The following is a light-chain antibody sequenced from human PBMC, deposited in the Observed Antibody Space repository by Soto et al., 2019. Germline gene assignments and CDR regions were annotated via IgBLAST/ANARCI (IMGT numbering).Light chain of an antibody. V-gene: IGKV3-11*01. CDR1: QSVSSY. J-gene: IGKJ2*01. CDR2: DAS. CDR3: QQRSNWPT. Sequence: EIVLTQSPATLSLSPGERATLSCRASQSVSSYLAGYQQKPGQAPRRLIYDASNRATGIPARFSGSGSGTDFTLTSSVLEPEDFAVYYCQQRSNWPTFGQGTKLEIK.